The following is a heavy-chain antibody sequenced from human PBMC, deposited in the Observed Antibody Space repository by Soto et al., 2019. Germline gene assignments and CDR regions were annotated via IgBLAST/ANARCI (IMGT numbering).Heavy chain of an antibody. J-gene: IGHJ4*02. CDR1: GVSISSSSYY. CDR3: ARHGSY. Sequence: QLQLQESGPGLVKPSETLSLTCTVSGVSISSSSYYWGWIRQTPGKGLEWIGTIYFSGSTYYNPSLKSRVTISVDRCKNQFSLNLTSVTAADTTLYYCARHGSYWGPGTLVTVSS. CDR2: IYFSGST. V-gene: IGHV4-39*01.